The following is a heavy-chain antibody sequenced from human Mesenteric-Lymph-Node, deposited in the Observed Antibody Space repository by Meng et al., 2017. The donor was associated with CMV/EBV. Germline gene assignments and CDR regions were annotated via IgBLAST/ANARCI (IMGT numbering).Heavy chain of an antibody. J-gene: IGHJ4*02. V-gene: IGHV3-53*01. D-gene: IGHD3-10*01. CDR2: IYSGGST. Sequence: SCAVSDCTVSTNYMSWVRQAPGKGLEWVAVIYSGGSTYYADSVKGRFTISRDNSKNTVYLQMNSLRDDDTAVYYCAGDYYSSGSYWRYWGQGTLVTVSS. CDR3: AGDYYSSGSYWRY. CDR1: DCTVSTNY.